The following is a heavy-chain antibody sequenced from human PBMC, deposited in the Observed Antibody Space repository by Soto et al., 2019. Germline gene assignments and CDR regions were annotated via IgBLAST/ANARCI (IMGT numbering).Heavy chain of an antibody. V-gene: IGHV4-59*12. D-gene: IGHD3-22*01. CDR3: ARAPGYYSAFDY. CDR1: GGSISSYY. CDR2: IYYSGST. J-gene: IGHJ4*02. Sequence: SETLSLTCTVSGGSISSYYWSWIRQPPGKGLEWIGYIYYSGSTNYNPSLKSRVTISVDTSKNQFSLKLSSVTAADTAVYYCARAPGYYSAFDYWGLGTLVTVSS.